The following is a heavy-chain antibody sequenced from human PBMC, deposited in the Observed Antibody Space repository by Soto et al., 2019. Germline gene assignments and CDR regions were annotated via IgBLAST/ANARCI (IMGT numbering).Heavy chain of an antibody. D-gene: IGHD2-15*01. Sequence: GGSLRLSCAASGFTFSSYGMHWVRQAPGKGLEWVAVIWYDGSNKYYADSVKGRFTISRDNSKNTLYLQMNSLRAEDTAVYYCARSHGAQIVAGEDIWGQGTMVTVSS. CDR1: GFTFSSYG. J-gene: IGHJ3*02. V-gene: IGHV3-33*01. CDR2: IWYDGSNK. CDR3: ARSHGAQIVAGEDI.